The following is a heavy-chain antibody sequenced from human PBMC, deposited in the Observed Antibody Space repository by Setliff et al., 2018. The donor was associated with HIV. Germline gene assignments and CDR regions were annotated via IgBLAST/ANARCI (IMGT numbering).Heavy chain of an antibody. CDR3: ARDLRSSHGSPNYFDY. CDR2: ISSSGTTI. Sequence: GGSLRLSCTASGFTFSDYYMSWIRQSPGKGLEWISYISSSGTTIYYADSVKGRFAISRDNAKNSLYLEMNSLRAEETAVYYCARDLRSSHGSPNYFDYWGRGALVTVSS. CDR1: GFTFSDYY. J-gene: IGHJ4*02. D-gene: IGHD2-15*01. V-gene: IGHV3-11*04.